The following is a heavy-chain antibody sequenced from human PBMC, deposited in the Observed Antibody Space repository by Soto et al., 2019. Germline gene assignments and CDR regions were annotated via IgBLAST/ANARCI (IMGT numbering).Heavy chain of an antibody. J-gene: IGHJ6*03. Sequence: SETLSLPCTVSAGSISSSSYYWAWIRQPPRKGLEWIGTIYYSGSTYYNPSLKSRVTISVDTSKNQFSLKLSSVTAADTAVYYCARLTAGTSGYYYYYMDVWGKGTTVTVSS. CDR1: AGSISSSSYY. CDR3: ARLTAGTSGYYYYYMDV. CDR2: IYYSGST. V-gene: IGHV4-39*01. D-gene: IGHD6-13*01.